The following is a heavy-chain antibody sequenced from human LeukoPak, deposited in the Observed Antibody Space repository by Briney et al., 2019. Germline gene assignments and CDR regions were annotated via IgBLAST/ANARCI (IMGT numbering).Heavy chain of an antibody. J-gene: IGHJ4*02. D-gene: IGHD6-19*01. CDR2: IYYSGST. V-gene: IGHV4-39*01. CDR1: GGSISSSSYC. CDR3: ARQTSSGWYFLYYFDY. Sequence: SETLSLTCTVSGGSISSSSYCWGWIRQPPGKGLEWIGRIYYSGSTYYNPSLKSRVTISVYTSKNQFSLKLSSVTAADTAVYYCARQTSSGWYFLYYFDYWGQGTLVTVSS.